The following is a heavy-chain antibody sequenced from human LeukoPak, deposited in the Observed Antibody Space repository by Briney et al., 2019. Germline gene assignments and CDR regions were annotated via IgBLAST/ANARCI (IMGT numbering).Heavy chain of an antibody. CDR2: ISSSSSYI. J-gene: IGHJ4*02. CDR3: AKDAAAYSSSWEDY. CDR1: GFTFSDYW. Sequence: GGSLRLSCAASGFTFSDYWMHWVRQAPGKGLEWVSSISSSSSYIYYADSVKGRFTISRDNAKNSLYLQMNSLRAEDTAVYYCAKDAAAYSSSWEDYWGQGTLVTVSS. V-gene: IGHV3-21*01. D-gene: IGHD6-13*01.